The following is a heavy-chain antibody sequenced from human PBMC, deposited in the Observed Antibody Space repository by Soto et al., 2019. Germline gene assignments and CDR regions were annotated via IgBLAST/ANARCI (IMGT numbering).Heavy chain of an antibody. V-gene: IGHV3-30-3*01. CDR3: ATDWRMVRGVIKGVLDY. Sequence: QVQVVESGGGVVQPGRSLRLSCAASGFAFNTYDMHWVRQAPGKGLEWVAVISHDGSNKYYTDSVKGRFTISRDNSKNTLYLQMNSLRAEDTAVYYCATDWRMVRGVIKGVLDYWGQGTLVTVSS. CDR1: GFAFNTYD. CDR2: ISHDGSNK. J-gene: IGHJ4*02. D-gene: IGHD3-10*01.